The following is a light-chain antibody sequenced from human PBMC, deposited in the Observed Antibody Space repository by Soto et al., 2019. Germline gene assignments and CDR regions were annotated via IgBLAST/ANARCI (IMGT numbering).Light chain of an antibody. Sequence: ETVLAQSRATMSLSRGERGTLCCRASQSVSSYLAWYQQKPGQAPRLLIYDASNRATGIPARFSGSGSGTDFTLTISSLEPEDFAVYYCQQRSNWLITFGQGTRLEIK. J-gene: IGKJ5*01. CDR2: DAS. CDR1: QSVSSY. CDR3: QQRSNWLIT. V-gene: IGKV3-11*01.